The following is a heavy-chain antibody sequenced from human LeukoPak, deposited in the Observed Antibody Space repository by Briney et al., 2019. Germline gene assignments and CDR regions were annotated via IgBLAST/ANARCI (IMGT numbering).Heavy chain of an antibody. V-gene: IGHV3-21*01. CDR2: ISSSSSYI. Sequence: GGSLRLSCAASGFTFRSYSMNWVRQAPGKGLEWVSSISSSSSYIYYADSVKGRFTISRDNAKNSLYLQMNSLRAEDTAVYYCARGRGDGYNDAFDIWGQGTMVTVPS. CDR3: ARGRGDGYNDAFDI. D-gene: IGHD5-24*01. CDR1: GFTFRSYS. J-gene: IGHJ3*02.